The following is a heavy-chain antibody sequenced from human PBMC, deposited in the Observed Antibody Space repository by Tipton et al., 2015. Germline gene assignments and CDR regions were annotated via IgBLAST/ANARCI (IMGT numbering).Heavy chain of an antibody. CDR1: GVSISGTSYY. CDR2: IYYSGDM. J-gene: IGHJ4*02. Sequence: GLVKPSENLSLTCTVSGVSISGTSYYWGWIRQPPGKGLEWIGSIYYSGDMYYNPSLKSRVAMSVDTSNNHFSLRLTSLTASDTAVYYCASLLLYGDYVHGLGYWGRGTLVTVSS. CDR3: ASLLLYGDYVHGLGY. V-gene: IGHV4-39*02. D-gene: IGHD4-17*01.